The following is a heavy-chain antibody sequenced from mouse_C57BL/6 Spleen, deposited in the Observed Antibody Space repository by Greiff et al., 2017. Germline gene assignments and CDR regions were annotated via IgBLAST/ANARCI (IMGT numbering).Heavy chain of an antibody. Sequence: EVMLVESGGGLVQPGGSLSLSCAASGFTFTDYYMSWVRQPPGKALEWLGFIRNKANGYTTEYSASVKGRFTISRDNSQSILYRQRNALRAEDSATYYCARYDVYDGAWFAYWGQVTLVTVSA. D-gene: IGHD2-2*01. CDR3: ARYDVYDGAWFAY. CDR2: IRNKANGYTT. J-gene: IGHJ3*01. CDR1: GFTFTDYY. V-gene: IGHV7-3*01.